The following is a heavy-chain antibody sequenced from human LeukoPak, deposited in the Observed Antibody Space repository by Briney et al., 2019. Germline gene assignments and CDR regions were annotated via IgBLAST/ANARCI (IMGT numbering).Heavy chain of an antibody. J-gene: IGHJ5*02. Sequence: SETLSLTCAVYGGSFSGYYWSWIRQPPGKGLEWIGEINHSGSTNYNPSLKSRVTISVDTSKNQFSLKLSSVTAADTAVYYCARVLVHYYDSSGYPQFDPWGQGTLVTVSS. CDR1: GGSFSGYY. CDR2: INHSGST. V-gene: IGHV4-34*01. D-gene: IGHD3-22*01. CDR3: ARVLVHYYDSSGYPQFDP.